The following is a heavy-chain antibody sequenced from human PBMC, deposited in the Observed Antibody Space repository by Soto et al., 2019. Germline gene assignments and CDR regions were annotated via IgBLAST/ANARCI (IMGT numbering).Heavy chain of an antibody. V-gene: IGHV3-30*18. J-gene: IGHJ4*02. CDR3: AKGGRQWLVTSDFNY. CDR1: GFTFSDYA. Sequence: VQLVESGGGVVQPGRSLRLSCAASGFTFSDYAMHWVRQAPGKGLEWVAVVSHDGRNTHYADSVKGRFTISRDSSKHTVSLEMTSLRAEGTAVYYRAKGGRQWLVTSDFNYWGQGALVTFSS. CDR2: VSHDGRNT. D-gene: IGHD6-19*01.